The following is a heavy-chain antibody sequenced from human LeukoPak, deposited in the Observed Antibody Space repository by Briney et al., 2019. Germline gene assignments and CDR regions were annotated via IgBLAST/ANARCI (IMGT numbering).Heavy chain of an antibody. CDR1: GYSFTSYW. J-gene: IGHJ3*02. V-gene: IGHV5-51*01. CDR3: AGQDIVVVATTTRAFDI. Sequence: GESLKISCTGSGYSFTSYWIAWVRQMHGKGMEWMGIMYPCDSDTRYSPSFQGQVTISADKSISTAYLQWNSLKASDTAMYYCAGQDIVVVATTTRAFDIWGQGTMVTVSS. D-gene: IGHD2-15*01. CDR2: MYPCDSDT.